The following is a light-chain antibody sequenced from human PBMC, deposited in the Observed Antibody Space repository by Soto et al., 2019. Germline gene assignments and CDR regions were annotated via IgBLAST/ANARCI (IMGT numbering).Light chain of an antibody. CDR3: QQYNNWPPLT. Sequence: EIVMTQCPATLSVSPGERATLSCRPSQSVSSNLAWYQQKLGQAPRLLIYGASTRATGIPARFSGSGSGTEFTLTISSLQSEDFAVYYCQQYNNWPPLTFGGGTKVDIK. V-gene: IGKV3D-15*01. CDR2: GAS. J-gene: IGKJ4*01. CDR1: QSVSSN.